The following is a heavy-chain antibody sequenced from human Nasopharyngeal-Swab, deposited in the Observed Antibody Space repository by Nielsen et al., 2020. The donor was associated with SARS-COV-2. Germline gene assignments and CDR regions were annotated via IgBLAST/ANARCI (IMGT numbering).Heavy chain of an antibody. CDR2: INTDGRRT. J-gene: IGHJ6*02. V-gene: IGHV3-74*01. CDR3: ARSAGRAAAVSYYYYGMDV. CDR1: GFSFSTFW. Sequence: GGSLRLSCAASGFSFSTFWMHWVRQVPGEGLVWVSRINTDGRRTNYAESVKGRFTISRDNSKNTLYLQMNSLRAEDTAVYYCARSAGRAAAVSYYYYGMDVWGQGTTVTVSS. D-gene: IGHD6-13*01.